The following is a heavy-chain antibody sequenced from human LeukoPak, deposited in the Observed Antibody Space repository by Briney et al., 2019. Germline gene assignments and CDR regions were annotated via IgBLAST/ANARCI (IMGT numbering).Heavy chain of an antibody. J-gene: IGHJ6*03. CDR3: ARMRKEQLAYYYYYMDV. CDR2: ISYSASS. CDR1: GGSISNYY. D-gene: IGHD6-6*01. Sequence: KSSETLSLTCTVSGGSISNYYWSWIRQPPGKGLEWFGYISYSASSNYNPSLKSRVSISVDTSKNKFSLKLSSVTAADTAVYYCARMRKEQLAYYYYYMDVWGKGTTVTVSS. V-gene: IGHV4-59*01.